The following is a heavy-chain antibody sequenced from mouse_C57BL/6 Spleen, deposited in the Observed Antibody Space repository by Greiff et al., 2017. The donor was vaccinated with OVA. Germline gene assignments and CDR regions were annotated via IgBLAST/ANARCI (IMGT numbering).Heavy chain of an antibody. J-gene: IGHJ4*01. V-gene: IGHV1-61*01. CDR2: IYPSDSEN. Sequence: QVQLQQPGAELVRPGSSVKLSCKASGYTFTSYWMDWVKQRPGQGLEWIGNIYPSDSENHYNQKFKDKATLTVDKSSSHAYMQLSSLTSEDSAVYYCARKLDAMDYWGQGTSVTVSS. CDR1: GYTFTSYW. CDR3: ARKLDAMDY.